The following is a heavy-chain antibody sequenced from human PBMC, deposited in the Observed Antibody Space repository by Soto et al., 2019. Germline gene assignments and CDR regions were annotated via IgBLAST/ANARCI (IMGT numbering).Heavy chain of an antibody. J-gene: IGHJ4*02. Sequence: EVQLVESGGGLVQPGGSLRLSCAASGFTFSSYWMHWVRQAPGKGLVWVSRINSDGSSTGYADSVKGRFTISRDNAKNTLYLQMNSLRAEDTAVYYCARDRGWFGEVPFDYWGQGTLVTVSS. CDR2: INSDGSST. CDR1: GFTFSSYW. D-gene: IGHD3-10*01. V-gene: IGHV3-74*01. CDR3: ARDRGWFGEVPFDY.